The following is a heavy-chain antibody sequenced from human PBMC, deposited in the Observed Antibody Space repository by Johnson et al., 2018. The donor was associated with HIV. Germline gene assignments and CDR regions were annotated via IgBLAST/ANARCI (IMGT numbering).Heavy chain of an antibody. CDR1: GFTFHDSY. CDR2: ISGSGGTM. J-gene: IGHJ3*02. CDR3: ARAPRPDAFDI. Sequence: QVQLVESGGGLVKPGGSLRLSCAASGFTFHDSYMSWIRQAPGKGLEWISYISGSGGTMYSADSVKGRFTISRNNANNSLHLQMNSLRAEDTAVYYCARAPRPDAFDIWGQGTMVTVSS. V-gene: IGHV3-11*01.